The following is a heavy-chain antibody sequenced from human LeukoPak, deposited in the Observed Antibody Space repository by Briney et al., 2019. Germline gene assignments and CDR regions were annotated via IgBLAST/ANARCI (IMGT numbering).Heavy chain of an antibody. Sequence: PGGSLRLSCSASGFTFSSYAMHWVRQAPGKGLEYVSAISSNGGSTYYADSVKGRFTISRDNSKNTLYLQMSSLRAEDTAVYYCVKGYCSSTSCFGDYWGQGTLVTFSS. CDR2: ISSNGGST. V-gene: IGHV3-64D*09. D-gene: IGHD2-2*01. CDR3: VKGYCSSTSCFGDY. CDR1: GFTFSSYA. J-gene: IGHJ4*02.